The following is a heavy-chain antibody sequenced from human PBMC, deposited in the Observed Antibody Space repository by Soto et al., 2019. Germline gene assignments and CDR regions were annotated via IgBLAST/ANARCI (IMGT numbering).Heavy chain of an antibody. V-gene: IGHV1-69*01. J-gene: IGHJ4*02. Sequence: QVQLVQSGAEVKKPGSSVKVSCKASGGTFSSYAISWVRQAPGQGLEWMGGIIPIFGTANYAQKSQGRVTITADESTSTAYMELSSLRSEDTAVYYCLWRRPTPRNLDYWGQGTLVTVSS. D-gene: IGHD1-1*01. CDR3: LWRRPTPRNLDY. CDR2: IIPIFGTA. CDR1: GGTFSSYA.